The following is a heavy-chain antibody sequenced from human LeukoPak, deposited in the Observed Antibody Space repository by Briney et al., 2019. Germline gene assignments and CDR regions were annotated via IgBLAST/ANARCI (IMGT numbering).Heavy chain of an antibody. CDR2: IYTSGST. V-gene: IGHV4-61*02. Sequence: PSETLSLTCTVSGGSISSGGYYWSWIRQPAGKGLEWIGRIYTSGSTNYNPSLKSRVTISVDTSKNQFSLKLSSVTAADTAVYYCARGRWFGELLYEDYWGQGTLVTVSS. CDR3: ARGRWFGELLYEDY. D-gene: IGHD3-10*01. CDR1: GGSISSGGYY. J-gene: IGHJ4*02.